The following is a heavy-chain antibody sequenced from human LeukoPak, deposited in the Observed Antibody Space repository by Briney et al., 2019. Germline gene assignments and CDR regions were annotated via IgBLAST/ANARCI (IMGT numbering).Heavy chain of an antibody. Sequence: GASVKVSCKASGYTFTSYYMHWVRQAPGQGLEWMGIINPSGGSTSYAQKFQGRVTMTRDMSTSTAYMELRSLRSDDTAVYYCARSIAAAENWFDPWGQGTLVTVSS. CDR1: GYTFTSYY. V-gene: IGHV1-46*01. D-gene: IGHD6-13*01. CDR3: ARSIAAAENWFDP. CDR2: INPSGGST. J-gene: IGHJ5*02.